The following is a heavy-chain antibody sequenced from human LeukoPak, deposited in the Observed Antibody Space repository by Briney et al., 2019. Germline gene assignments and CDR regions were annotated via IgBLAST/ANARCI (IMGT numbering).Heavy chain of an antibody. Sequence: GGSLRLSCAASGFTFSSFGMHWVRHAPGKGLEWVAIIWYDGSKKYYAESVKGRFTISRDDSKNTLYLQMNGLRVEDTGLYYCARVQGQTGNFDYWGQGTLVTVSS. CDR1: GFTFSSFG. J-gene: IGHJ4*02. CDR2: IWYDGSKK. V-gene: IGHV3-33*01. D-gene: IGHD7-27*01. CDR3: ARVQGQTGNFDY.